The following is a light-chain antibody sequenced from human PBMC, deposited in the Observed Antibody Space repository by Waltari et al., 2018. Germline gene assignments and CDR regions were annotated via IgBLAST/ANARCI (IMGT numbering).Light chain of an antibody. CDR1: QSVLYSSNNKDY. J-gene: IGKJ2*01. CDR2: WAS. Sequence: IVMTQSPDSLAVYLGERAAVNCKSSQSVLYSSNNKDYLAWYHQKPGQPPKLRIYWASTRESGVPDRFSGSGAGTDFTLTISSLQAEDVAVYYCQQYYSTPYTFGQGTKLEIK. V-gene: IGKV4-1*01. CDR3: QQYYSTPYT.